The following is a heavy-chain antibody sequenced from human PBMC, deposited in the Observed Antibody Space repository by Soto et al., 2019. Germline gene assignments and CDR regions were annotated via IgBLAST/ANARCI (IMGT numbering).Heavy chain of an antibody. CDR1: GGTVASSHW. Sequence: SETLSLTCGVSGGTVASSHWWSWVRQSPSRGLEWIGNVYHTGDTNFNPSLQSRVTFSVDKSNDQFSLRLTSLAAADTAVYFCAREIVTAGGNNYFDPWGPGTLVTVSS. CDR2: VYHTGDT. V-gene: IGHV4-4*02. CDR3: AREIVTAGGNNYFDP. D-gene: IGHD2-21*02. J-gene: IGHJ5*02.